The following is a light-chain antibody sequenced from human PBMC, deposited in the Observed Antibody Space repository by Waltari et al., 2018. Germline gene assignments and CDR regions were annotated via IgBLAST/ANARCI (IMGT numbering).Light chain of an antibody. Sequence: QSALTQPASVSGSPGPSITISCTGPSNAVGCYGSVSWYQQYPGKAPKLIIYEVSYRPSGISTRFSGSKSGNTASLTISGLRAEDEADYYCSSHTATVPHVFGTGTRVTVV. CDR2: EVS. J-gene: IGLJ1*01. CDR1: SNAVGCYGS. V-gene: IGLV2-14*01. CDR3: SSHTATVPHV.